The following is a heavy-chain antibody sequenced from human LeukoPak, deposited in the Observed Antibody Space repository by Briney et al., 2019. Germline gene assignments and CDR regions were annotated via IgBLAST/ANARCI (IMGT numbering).Heavy chain of an antibody. CDR3: ARQVSQPTQAYYYYYMDV. CDR2: IIPTFGTA. J-gene: IGHJ6*03. V-gene: IGHV1-69*05. CDR1: GGTFSSYA. Sequence: SVKVSCKASGGTFSSYAISWVRQAPGQGLEWMGRIIPTFGTANYAQKFQGRVTITTDESTSTAYMELSSLRSEDTAVYYCARQVSQPTQAYYYYYMDVWGKGTTVTVSS. D-gene: IGHD2-2*01.